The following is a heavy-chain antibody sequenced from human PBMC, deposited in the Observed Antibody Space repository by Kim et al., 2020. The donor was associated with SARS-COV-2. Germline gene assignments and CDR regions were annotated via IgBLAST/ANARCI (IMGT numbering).Heavy chain of an antibody. CDR3: ARDRDSGSYFLWHYGMDV. J-gene: IGHJ6*01. CDR2: INTDGSAA. V-gene: IGHV3-74*01. CDR1: GFTFRNSW. D-gene: IGHD1-26*01. Sequence: GGSLRLSCVASGFTFRNSWMHWVRQAPGKGLVWVSRINTDGSAATYADSVKGRFTISRDNAKNTLFLQMNSLRGDDTAVYYCARDRDSGSYFLWHYGMDV.